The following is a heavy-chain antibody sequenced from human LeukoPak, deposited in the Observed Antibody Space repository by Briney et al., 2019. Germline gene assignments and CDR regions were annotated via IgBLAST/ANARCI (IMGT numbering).Heavy chain of an antibody. Sequence: GASVKVSCKASGYTFTSYYMHWARQAPGQGLEWMGIINPSGGSTSYAQKFQGRVTMPRDTSTSTVYMELSSLKSEDTAGYYCYSGYDSGRYWGQGTLVTVSS. J-gene: IGHJ4*02. CDR2: INPSGGST. D-gene: IGHD5-12*01. CDR3: YSGYDSGRY. CDR1: GYTFTSYY. V-gene: IGHV1-46*03.